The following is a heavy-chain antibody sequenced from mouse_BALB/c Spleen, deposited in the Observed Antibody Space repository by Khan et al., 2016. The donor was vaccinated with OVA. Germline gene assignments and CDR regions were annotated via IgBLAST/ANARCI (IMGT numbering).Heavy chain of an antibody. D-gene: IGHD2-12*01. CDR3: ARSTYRYAFVY. V-gene: IGHV3-8*02. J-gene: IGHJ3*01. Sequence: MQLEESGPSLVKPSQTLSLTCSVTGDSITSGYWNWIRKFPENKLEYMGYIIYTGYTYYNPSLQSRISITRHTSKNQYYLQLNSVTDEDPATYYCARSTYRYAFVYWGQGTLVIVSA. CDR1: GDSITSGY. CDR2: IIYTGYT.